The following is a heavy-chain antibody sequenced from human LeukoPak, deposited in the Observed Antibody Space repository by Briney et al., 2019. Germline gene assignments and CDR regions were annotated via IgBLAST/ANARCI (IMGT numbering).Heavy chain of an antibody. CDR3: ARDRGTWNDDGFDY. D-gene: IGHD1-1*01. V-gene: IGHV4-4*07. Sequence: SETVSLTCAVYGGSFSAYYWSWIRQPAGKGLEWIGRIYISGSTNYNPSLKSRVTMSVDTSKNQFSLKLSSVTAADTAVYYCARDRGTWNDDGFDYWGQGTLVTVSS. CDR1: GGSFSAYY. CDR2: IYISGST. J-gene: IGHJ4*02.